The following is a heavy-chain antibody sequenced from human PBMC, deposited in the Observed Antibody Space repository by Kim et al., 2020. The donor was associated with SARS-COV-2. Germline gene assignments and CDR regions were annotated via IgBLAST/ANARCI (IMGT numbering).Heavy chain of an antibody. J-gene: IGHJ4*02. CDR2: T. D-gene: IGHD3-16*01. V-gene: IGHV3-15*01. CDR3: TTDEGEGFDY. Sequence: TDHAAPVKGSFTISRDDSKNTLYLTMNSLKTEDTAVYYCTTDEGEGFDYWGQGTLVTVSS.